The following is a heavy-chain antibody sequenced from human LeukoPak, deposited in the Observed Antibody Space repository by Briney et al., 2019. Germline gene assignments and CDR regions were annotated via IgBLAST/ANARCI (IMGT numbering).Heavy chain of an antibody. Sequence: HPGGSLRLSCVDSGFTFGNDWMTWVRQAPGKGLEWVANIKQDGSEKYYVDSVKGRFTISRDNAKNSLYLQMNSLRAEDTAVYYCARDGGYDTHYYYYYGMDVWGQGTTVTVSS. CDR2: IKQDGSEK. V-gene: IGHV3-7*03. CDR1: GFTFGNDW. D-gene: IGHD5-12*01. CDR3: ARDGGYDTHYYYYYGMDV. J-gene: IGHJ6*02.